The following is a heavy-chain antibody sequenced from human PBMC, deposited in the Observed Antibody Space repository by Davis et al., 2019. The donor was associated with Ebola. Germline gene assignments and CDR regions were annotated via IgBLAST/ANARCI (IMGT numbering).Heavy chain of an antibody. V-gene: IGHV1-2*02. CDR3: ARDEAHCGGDCSAFDY. D-gene: IGHD2-21*01. J-gene: IGHJ4*02. CDR1: GGTFSSYA. Sequence: ASVKVSCKASGGTFSSYAISWVRQAPGQGLEWMGWINPNSGGTNYAQKFQGRVTMTRDTSISTAYMELSRLRSDDTAVYYCARDEAHCGGDCSAFDYWGQGTLVTVSS. CDR2: INPNSGGT.